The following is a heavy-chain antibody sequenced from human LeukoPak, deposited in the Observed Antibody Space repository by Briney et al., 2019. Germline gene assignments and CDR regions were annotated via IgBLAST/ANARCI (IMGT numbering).Heavy chain of an antibody. CDR1: GYTFTGYY. CDR2: INPSSGGT. D-gene: IGHD3-3*01. J-gene: IGHJ4*02. V-gene: IGHV1-2*02. Sequence: ASVKVSRKASGYTFTGYYMHWVRQTPGQGLEWMGWINPSSGGTNYAQKFQGRVTMTRDTSISTAYMELSRLRSDDTAVYYCARDHPYYDFWSGYLAPYYFDYWGQGTLVTVSS. CDR3: ARDHPYYDFWSGYLAPYYFDY.